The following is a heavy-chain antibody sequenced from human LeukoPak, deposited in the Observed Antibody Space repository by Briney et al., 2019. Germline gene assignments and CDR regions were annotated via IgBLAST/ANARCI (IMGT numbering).Heavy chain of an antibody. V-gene: IGHV3-48*03. Sequence: PGGSLRLSCAASGFTFSSYEMNWVRQAPGKGLEWVSYISSSGSTIYYADSVKGRFTISRDNAKNSLYPQMNSLRAEDTAVYYCARGLYEAGNFDLWGRGTLVTVSS. CDR1: GFTFSSYE. CDR2: ISSSGSTI. D-gene: IGHD2-8*01. CDR3: ARGLYEAGNFDL. J-gene: IGHJ2*01.